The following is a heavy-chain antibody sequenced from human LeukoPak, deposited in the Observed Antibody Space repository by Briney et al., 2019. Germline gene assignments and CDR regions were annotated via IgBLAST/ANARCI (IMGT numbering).Heavy chain of an antibody. CDR3: ARDHYYGSGSRRFGY. V-gene: IGHV4-61*02. Sequence: SQTLSLTCTVSGGSISSGSYYWSWIRQPAGKGLEWIGRIYTSGSTNYNPSLKSRVTISVDTSKNQFSLKLSSVTAADTAVYYCARDHYYGSGSRRFGYWGQGTLVTVSS. CDR2: IYTSGST. J-gene: IGHJ4*02. D-gene: IGHD3-10*01. CDR1: GGSISSGSYY.